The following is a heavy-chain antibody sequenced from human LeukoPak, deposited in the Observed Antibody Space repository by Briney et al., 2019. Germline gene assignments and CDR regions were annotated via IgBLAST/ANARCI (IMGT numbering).Heavy chain of an antibody. J-gene: IGHJ6*03. Sequence: SQSLSLTCTVSGGSISSGDYYWSWIRQPPGKGLVWIGYIYYSGSTYYNPSLKSRVTISVDTSKNQFSLKLSSVTAADTAVYYCARGLADSIRRYYYYYMDVWGKGTTVTVSS. CDR3: ARGLADSIRRYYYYYMDV. CDR1: GGSISSGDYY. D-gene: IGHD4-11*01. V-gene: IGHV4-30-4*01. CDR2: IYYSGST.